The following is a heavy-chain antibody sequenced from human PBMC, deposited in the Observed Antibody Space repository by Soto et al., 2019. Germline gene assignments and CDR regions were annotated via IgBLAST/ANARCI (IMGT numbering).Heavy chain of an antibody. CDR1: GGTFSIYT. D-gene: IGHD3-3*01. J-gene: IGHJ4*02. CDR3: AGNYDFWSGFPIY. Sequence: ASVKVSCKASGGTFSIYTISWVRQAPGQGPEWMGRIIPILGIANYAQKFQGRVTITADKSTSTAYMELSSLRSEDTAVYYCAGNYDFWSGFPIYWGQGTLVTVSS. V-gene: IGHV1-69*02. CDR2: IIPILGIA.